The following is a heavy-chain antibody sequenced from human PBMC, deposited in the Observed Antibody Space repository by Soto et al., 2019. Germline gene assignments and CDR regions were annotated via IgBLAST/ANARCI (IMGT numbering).Heavy chain of an antibody. CDR2: IKQDGSEK. CDR3: ARDVTRTYYDFWSGSPIGFDP. CDR1: GFTFSSYW. V-gene: IGHV3-7*01. J-gene: IGHJ5*02. Sequence: PGGSLRLSCAASGFTFSSYWMSWVRQAPGKGLEWVANIKQDGSEKYYVDSVKGRFTISRDNAKNSLYLQMNSLRAEDTAVYYCARDVTRTYYDFWSGSPIGFDPWGQGTLVTVSS. D-gene: IGHD3-3*01.